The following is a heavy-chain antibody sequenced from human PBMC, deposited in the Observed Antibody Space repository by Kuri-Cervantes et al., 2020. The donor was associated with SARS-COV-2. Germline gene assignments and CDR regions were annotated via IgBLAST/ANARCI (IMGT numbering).Heavy chain of an antibody. Sequence: SETLSLTCNVSGDSMSRRYWNWIRQPPGRGLEWIGYIYYSGSTNYNPSLKSRVTISVDTSRNQFSLKLRSVTAADTAVYYCVRDLRIWGFDPWGRGTLVTVSS. J-gene: IGHJ5*02. CDR1: GDSMSRRY. CDR3: VRDLRIWGFDP. D-gene: IGHD2/OR15-2a*01. V-gene: IGHV4-59*11. CDR2: IYYSGST.